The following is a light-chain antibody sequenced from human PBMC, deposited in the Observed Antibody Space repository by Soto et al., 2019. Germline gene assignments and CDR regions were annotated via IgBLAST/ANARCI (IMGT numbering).Light chain of an antibody. CDR1: QTIRSNY. CDR3: QQYGSSPWT. CDR2: GAS. J-gene: IGKJ1*01. Sequence: ETVLTQSPGTLSLSPGERATLSCRASQTIRSNYLAWYRQTPGQAPRLLIYGASNRATGIADRFSGSGSGTDLTLIISRQEPEDFALYYCQQYGSSPWTFGQGTKVEIK. V-gene: IGKV3-20*01.